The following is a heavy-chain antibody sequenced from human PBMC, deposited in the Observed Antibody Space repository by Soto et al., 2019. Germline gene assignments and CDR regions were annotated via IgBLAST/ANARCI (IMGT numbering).Heavy chain of an antibody. CDR2: IIPIFGTA. D-gene: IGHD5-18*01. V-gene: IGHV1-69*13. CDR3: AASPSGYSYAAPLDY. J-gene: IGHJ4*02. Sequence: SVKVSCKASGDTFTSYSMSWVRQAPGQGHEWMGGIIPIFGTANYAQKFQGRVTITADESTSTAYMELSSLRSEDTAVYYCAASPSGYSYAAPLDYWGQGTLVTVSS. CDR1: GDTFTSYS.